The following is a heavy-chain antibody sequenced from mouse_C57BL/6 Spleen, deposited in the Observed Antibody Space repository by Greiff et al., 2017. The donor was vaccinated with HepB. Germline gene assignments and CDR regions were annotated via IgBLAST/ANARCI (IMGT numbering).Heavy chain of an antibody. CDR2: IWSDGST. CDR3: ARHDDYDAMDY. V-gene: IGHV2-6-1*01. Sequence: QVQLKESGPGLVAPSQSLSITCTVSGFSLTSYGVHWVRQPPGKGLEWLVVIWSDGSTTYNSALKSRLSIRKDNPTRQVFLKMNSLQTDDTAMYYCARHDDYDAMDYWGQGTSVTVSS. CDR1: GFSLTSYG. J-gene: IGHJ4*01. D-gene: IGHD2-3*01.